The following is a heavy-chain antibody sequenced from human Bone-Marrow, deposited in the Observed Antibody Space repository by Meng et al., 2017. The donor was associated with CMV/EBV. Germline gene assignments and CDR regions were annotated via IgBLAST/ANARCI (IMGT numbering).Heavy chain of an antibody. CDR1: GGTFSSYA. D-gene: IGHD4-17*01. CDR3: ARGLNEFPTGDYGNWFDP. Sequence: SVKVSCKASGGTFSSYAISWVRQAPGQGLEWMGGIIPILGIANYAQKFQGRVTITADESTSTAYMELSSLRSEDTAVYYCARGLNEFPTGDYGNWFDPWGQGTLVTVSS. CDR2: IIPILGIA. J-gene: IGHJ5*02. V-gene: IGHV1-69*10.